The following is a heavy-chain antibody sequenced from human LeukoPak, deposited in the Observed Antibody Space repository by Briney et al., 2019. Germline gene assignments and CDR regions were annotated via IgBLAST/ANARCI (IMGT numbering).Heavy chain of an antibody. CDR1: GLIFSNKA. Sequence: GGSLSLSCAASGLIFSNKAMGWVRQAPGKGLEWIAAVDSTGVYTWYADSVKGRFIISRDNSVNTLYLRMNSLTAADTAMYYCASGSAGGRPYYFDYWGQGSLVTVSS. V-gene: IGHV3-23*01. D-gene: IGHD2-15*01. CDR3: ASGSAGGRPYYFDY. CDR2: VDSTGVYT. J-gene: IGHJ4*02.